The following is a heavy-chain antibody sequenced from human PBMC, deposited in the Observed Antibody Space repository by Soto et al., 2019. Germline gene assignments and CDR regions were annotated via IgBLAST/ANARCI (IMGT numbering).Heavy chain of an antibody. CDR2: IYPGDSDT. V-gene: IGHV5-51*01. D-gene: IGHD6-19*01. CDR1: GYSFTSYW. CDR3: SCPYTSGWSAVGH. Sequence: PGESLKISCKGSGYSFTSYWIGWVRQMPGKGLEWMGIIYPGDSDTRYSQSFQGQVTISADKSISTAYLQWSSLKASDTAMYYCSCPYTSGWSAVGHWGQGTLVTVSS. J-gene: IGHJ5*02.